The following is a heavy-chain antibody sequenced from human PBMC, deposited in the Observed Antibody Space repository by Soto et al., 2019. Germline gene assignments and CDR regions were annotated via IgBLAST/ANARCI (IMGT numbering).Heavy chain of an antibody. CDR1: GDSVSSNSAA. V-gene: IGHV6-1*01. CDR3: ARSTLAVARTHYFDY. J-gene: IGHJ4*02. CDR2: TYYRSKWYN. Sequence: KQSQTLSLTCAISGDSVSSNSAAWNWIRQSPSRGLEWLGRTYYRSKWYNDYAVSVKSRITINPDTSKNQFSLQLNSVTPEDTAVYYCARSTLAVARTHYFDYWGQGTLVTVSS. D-gene: IGHD6-19*01.